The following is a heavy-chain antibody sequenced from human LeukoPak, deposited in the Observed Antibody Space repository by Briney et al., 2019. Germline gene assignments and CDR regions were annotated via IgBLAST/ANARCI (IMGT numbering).Heavy chain of an antibody. D-gene: IGHD5-12*01. CDR2: IKQDGSEK. J-gene: IGHJ4*02. V-gene: IGHV3-7*01. CDR3: ARDRGSYAWDY. CDR1: GFTFSSYW. Sequence: PGGSLRLSCAASGFTFSSYWMSWVRQAPGKGLEWVANIKQDGSEKYYVDSVKGRFTISRDNSKNTLYLQMNSLRPEDTAVYYCARDRGSYAWDYWGQGTLVTVSS.